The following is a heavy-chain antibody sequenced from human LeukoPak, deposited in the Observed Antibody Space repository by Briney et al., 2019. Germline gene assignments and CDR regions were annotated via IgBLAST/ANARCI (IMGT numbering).Heavy chain of an antibody. CDR3: TTSLAGAVTAVYPFDN. D-gene: IGHD2-21*02. CDR2: IRSKADAGTT. Sequence: GGSLRLSCVASGFTFSNACMNWVRQAPGKGLECVFRIRSKADAGTTDYAAPVKCRITITRDASTNTLHLQMNSLKTEDTAVYYCTTSLAGAVTAVYPFDNWGQGTLVTVSS. V-gene: IGHV3-15*01. CDR1: GFTFSNAC. J-gene: IGHJ4*02.